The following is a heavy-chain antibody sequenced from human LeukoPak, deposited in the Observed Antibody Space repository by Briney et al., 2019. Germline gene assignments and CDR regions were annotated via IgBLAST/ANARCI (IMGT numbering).Heavy chain of an antibody. CDR1: GFTFSSYA. CDR3: TRETAFDF. J-gene: IGHJ3*01. Sequence: PGGSLRLSCAASGFTFSSYAMSWVRQAPGKGLEWVSYISSRSSTIYYADSVKGRFTISRDNAKNSLYLQMNSLRAEDSAVYYCTRETAFDFWGQGTVVTVSS. V-gene: IGHV3-48*04. CDR2: ISSRSSTI.